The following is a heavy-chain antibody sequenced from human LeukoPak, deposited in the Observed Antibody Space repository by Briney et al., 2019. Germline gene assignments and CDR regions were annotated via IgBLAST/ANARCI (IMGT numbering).Heavy chain of an antibody. J-gene: IGHJ4*02. V-gene: IGHV4-31*03. CDR1: GGSISSGGYY. D-gene: IGHD3-10*01. CDR2: IYYSGST. Sequence: PSETLSLTCTVSGGSISSGGYYWSWLRQHPGKGLEWIGYIYYSGSTYYNPSLKSRVTISVDTSKNQFSLKLSSVTAADTAVYYCARVLRGGIDYWGQGTLVTVSS. CDR3: ARVLRGGIDY.